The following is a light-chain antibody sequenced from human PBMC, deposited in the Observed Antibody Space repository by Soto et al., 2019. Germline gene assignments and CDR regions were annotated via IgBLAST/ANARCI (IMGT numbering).Light chain of an antibody. CDR2: EVF. V-gene: IGLV2-8*01. CDR1: SGDVGGYNY. CDR3: SSYAGSNNYVV. J-gene: IGLJ2*01. Sequence: QSALTQPPSASGSPGQSVTISCTGTSGDVGGYNYVSWFQQHPGKAPKLMIYEVFKRPSGVPDRFTASKSGNTASLTVSGVQDEDEAEYYCSSYAGSNNYVVFGGGTPLTVL.